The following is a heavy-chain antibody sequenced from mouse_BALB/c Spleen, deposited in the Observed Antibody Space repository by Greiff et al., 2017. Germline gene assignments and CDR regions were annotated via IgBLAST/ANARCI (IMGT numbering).Heavy chain of an antibody. J-gene: IGHJ3*01. V-gene: IGHV3-8*02. D-gene: IGHD2-2*01. CDR2: ISYSGST. CDR3: ARYYGNDVGTY. CDR1: GDSFTSGY. Sequence: EVQLQQSGPSLVKPSQTLSLTCSATGDSFTSGYWNWIRKFPGNNLEYMGYISYSGSTHYNPSLNSRISITRDTSTNQYYLQLNSVTTEDTAAYYCARYYGNDVGTYWGQGTLVTVSA.